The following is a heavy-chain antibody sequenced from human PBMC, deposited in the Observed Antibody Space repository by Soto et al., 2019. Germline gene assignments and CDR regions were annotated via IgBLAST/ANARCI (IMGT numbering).Heavy chain of an antibody. CDR1: GISFSGYS. D-gene: IGHD2-15*01. Sequence: PGGSLRLSCAASGISFSGYSMTWVRQAPGKGLEWVSYISGGSFSKYYAESVKGRFTISRDNAKNSMYLEMNSLRAEDTAVYYCARVFCSTGSCFGDDAFDIWGQGTMVTVSS. CDR2: ISGGSFSK. V-gene: IGHV3-48*01. CDR3: ARVFCSTGSCFGDDAFDI. J-gene: IGHJ3*02.